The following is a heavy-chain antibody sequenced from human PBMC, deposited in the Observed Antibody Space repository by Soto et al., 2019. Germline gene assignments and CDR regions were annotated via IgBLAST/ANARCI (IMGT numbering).Heavy chain of an antibody. Sequence: SETLSLTCSVSGGSISADNWWTWVRQFPGKGLEWIGDIFPRGAANYNPSLESRVAISIDSSNNQFSLELTSVTAADTAIYYCARLLGYCSSTSCLYSYWSAPWGQGTLVTVSS. D-gene: IGHD2-15*01. CDR3: ARLLGYCSSTSCLYSYWSAP. V-gene: IGHV4-4*02. J-gene: IGHJ5*01. CDR2: IFPRGAA. CDR1: GGSISADNW.